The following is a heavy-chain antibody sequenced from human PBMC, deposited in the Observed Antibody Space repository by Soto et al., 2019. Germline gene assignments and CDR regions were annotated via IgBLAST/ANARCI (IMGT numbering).Heavy chain of an antibody. V-gene: IGHV3-23*01. CDR2: ISGSGGST. CDR1: GFTFSSYA. J-gene: IGHJ4*02. Sequence: EVQLLESGGGLVQPGGSLRLSCAASGFTFSSYAMSWVRQAPGKGLEWASAISGSGGSTYYADSVKGRFTISRDNSKNTLYLQMNSLRAEDTAVYYCAAVQWLDDDYFDYWGQGTLVTVSS. D-gene: IGHD6-19*01. CDR3: AAVQWLDDDYFDY.